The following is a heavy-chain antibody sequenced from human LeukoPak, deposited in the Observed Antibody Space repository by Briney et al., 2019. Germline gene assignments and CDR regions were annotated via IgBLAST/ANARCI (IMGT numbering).Heavy chain of an antibody. CDR3: ARAPGDYDSRGYRTYYFDH. Sequence: PSETLSLTCTVSGGSISSYYWNWIRQPPGKGLEWIGYIYYSGITNYNPYLTSRVTISVDTSKNQFSLRLSSVTAADTAVYYCARAPGDYDSRGYRTYYFDHWGQGTLVTVSS. V-gene: IGHV4-59*01. CDR1: GGSISSYY. CDR2: IYYSGIT. J-gene: IGHJ4*02. D-gene: IGHD3-22*01.